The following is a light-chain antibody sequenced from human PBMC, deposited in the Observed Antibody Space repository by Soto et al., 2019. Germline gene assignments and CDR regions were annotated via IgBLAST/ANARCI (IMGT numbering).Light chain of an antibody. CDR2: GAS. CDR3: QQYGSSPWT. J-gene: IGKJ1*01. Sequence: EIVLTQSPGTLSLSPGERATLSCRASQSVSSSYLAWYQQKPGQAPRPLIYGASSRAIGIPDRFSGSGSGTHFTLTISRLEPEEFAVYYCQQYGSSPWTFGQGTKVEIK. CDR1: QSVSSSY. V-gene: IGKV3-20*01.